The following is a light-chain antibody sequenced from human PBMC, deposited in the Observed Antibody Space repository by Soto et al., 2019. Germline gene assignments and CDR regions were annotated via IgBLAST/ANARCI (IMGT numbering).Light chain of an antibody. CDR1: QAVNTR. CDR2: LAS. J-gene: IGKJ1*01. Sequence: ELVLTQSPATLSSFPGDRVKLSCRASQAVNTRLAWYQHKPGQAPRLLIYLASNRAAGVPARFSGSGSGTDFTLTISNVEPEDFAVYYCHQRQSWPRTFGQGTKVDI. V-gene: IGKV3-11*01. CDR3: HQRQSWPRT.